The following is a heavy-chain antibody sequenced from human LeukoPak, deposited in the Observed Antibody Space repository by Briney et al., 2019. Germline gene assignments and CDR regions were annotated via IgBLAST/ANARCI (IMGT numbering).Heavy chain of an antibody. V-gene: IGHV4-59*11. CDR3: ARDMVLTGWDY. CDR1: GGSISSHY. Sequence: SETLSLTCTVSGGSISSHYWSWIRQPPGKGLEWIGNFYYSGSPNYNPSLKSRVTISIDTSNHQFSLKLSSVTAADTAVYYCARDMVLTGWDYWGQGTLVTVSS. CDR2: FYYSGSP. J-gene: IGHJ4*02. D-gene: IGHD3-9*01.